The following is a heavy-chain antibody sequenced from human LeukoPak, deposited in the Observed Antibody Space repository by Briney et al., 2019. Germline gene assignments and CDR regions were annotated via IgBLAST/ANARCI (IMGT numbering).Heavy chain of an antibody. Sequence: SETLSLTCTVSGGSISRYYWSWIRQPPGKGLEWMGYIYYSGSTNYNPSLKSRVTISVDTSKNQFSLKLSSVTAADTAVYYCARDKYRWNDGSYGMDVWGQGTTVTVSS. J-gene: IGHJ6*02. CDR1: GGSISRYY. V-gene: IGHV4-59*01. D-gene: IGHD1-1*01. CDR2: IYYSGST. CDR3: ARDKYRWNDGSYGMDV.